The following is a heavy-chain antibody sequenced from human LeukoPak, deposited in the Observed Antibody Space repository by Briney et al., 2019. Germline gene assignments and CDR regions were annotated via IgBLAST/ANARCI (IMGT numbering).Heavy chain of an antibody. CDR1: GFTFNSYS. Sequence: GGSLRLSCAASGFTFNSYSMNWVRQAPGRGLEWVSYINGGSRAISYTDSVMGRFTISRDNSKNTLFLEMNSLRPEDMAVYYCARDRGGSGSYYSDYWGRGTLVIVSS. CDR3: ARDRGGSGSYYSDY. D-gene: IGHD3-10*01. J-gene: IGHJ4*02. V-gene: IGHV3-48*04. CDR2: INGGSRAI.